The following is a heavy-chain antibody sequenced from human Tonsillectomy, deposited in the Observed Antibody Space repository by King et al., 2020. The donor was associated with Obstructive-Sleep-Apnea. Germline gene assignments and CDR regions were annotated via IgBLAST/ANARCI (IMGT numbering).Heavy chain of an antibody. J-gene: IGHJ3*02. Sequence: VQLVESGGGLVQPGGSLRLSCAASGFTFSTYWMSWVRQAPGKGLEWVANIKQDGSDKYYVDSVKGRFAISRDNAKNSLYLQMNSLRAEDTAMYYCARTDTSSAQLAFDIWGQGTMVTVSS. CDR2: IKQDGSDK. CDR1: GFTFSTYW. CDR3: ARTDTSSAQLAFDI. V-gene: IGHV3-7*01. D-gene: IGHD6-13*01.